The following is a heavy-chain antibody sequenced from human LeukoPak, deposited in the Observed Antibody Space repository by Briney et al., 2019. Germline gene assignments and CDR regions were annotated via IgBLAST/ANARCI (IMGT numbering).Heavy chain of an antibody. D-gene: IGHD5-18*01. CDR2: INPSGGST. CDR3: ATAPSWIQLSHFDY. Sequence: ASVKVSCKASGYTFTSYYMHWVRQAPGQGLEWMGIINPSGGSTSYAQKFQGRVTMTEDTSTDTAYMELSSLRSEDTAVYYCATAPSWIQLSHFDYWGQGALVTVSS. V-gene: IGHV1-46*01. J-gene: IGHJ4*02. CDR1: GYTFTSYY.